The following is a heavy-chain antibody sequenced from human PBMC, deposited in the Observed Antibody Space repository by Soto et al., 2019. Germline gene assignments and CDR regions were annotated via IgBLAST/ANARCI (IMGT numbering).Heavy chain of an antibody. CDR3: AKFVTPAATGHGMDV. CDR1: GFTFSDYA. J-gene: IGHJ6*02. D-gene: IGHD2-2*01. CDR2: ISDGDGDT. V-gene: IGHV3-23*01. Sequence: VVLLQSGGDLVQPGGSLRLSCAASGFTFSDYAMTWVRQAPGKGLEWVSDISDGDGDTHYADSVRGRFVISRDNSKNTLFLEMNSLRAEDTAIYYCAKFVTPAATGHGMDVWGQGTAVTVSS.